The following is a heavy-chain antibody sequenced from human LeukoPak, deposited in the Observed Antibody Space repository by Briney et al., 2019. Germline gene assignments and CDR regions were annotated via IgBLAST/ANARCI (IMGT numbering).Heavy chain of an antibody. D-gene: IGHD2-2*01. CDR2: ISLSSNYI. CDR3: ARDGVVVVPPYYYYYMDV. Sequence: PGGSLRLSCAASGFTFSSYSMHWVRQAPGKGLEWVSSISLSSNYIYYSHSVKGRFTISRDNAKNSLYLQMNSLRAEDTAVYFCARDGVVVVPPYYYYYMDVWGKGTTVSVSS. CDR1: GFTFSSYS. V-gene: IGHV3-21*01. J-gene: IGHJ6*03.